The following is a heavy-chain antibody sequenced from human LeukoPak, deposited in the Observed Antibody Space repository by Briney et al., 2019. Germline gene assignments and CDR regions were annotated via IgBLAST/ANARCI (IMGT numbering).Heavy chain of an antibody. J-gene: IGHJ6*02. CDR3: AKPPRGRYCSGGSCRGYYGMDV. V-gene: IGHV3-23*01. D-gene: IGHD2-15*01. CDR1: GFAFSSHA. Sequence: GGSLRLSCAASGFAFSSHAMTWVRQAPGKGLEWVSSISGSAEKTYYADSVKGRFTISRDSSQKILTLQMDNLRVEDTPIHYRAKPPRGRYCSGGSCRGYYGMDVWAQGPTVTVSS. CDR2: ISGSAEKT.